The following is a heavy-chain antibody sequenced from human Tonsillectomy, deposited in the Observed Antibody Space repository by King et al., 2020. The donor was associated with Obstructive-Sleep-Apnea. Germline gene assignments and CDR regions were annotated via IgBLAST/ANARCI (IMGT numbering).Heavy chain of an antibody. CDR2: ISYDGSNK. CDR1: GFTFSSYG. CDR3: AKDQPYCRSTTCYAEEAYFDY. Sequence: HVQLVESGGGVVQPGRSLRLSCAASGFTFSSYGMHWVRQAPGKGLEWVAVISYDGSNKYYADSVKGRFTISRDNSKNTLYLQMNSLRVEDTAVYYCAKDQPYCRSTTCYAEEAYFDYWGQGTLVTVSS. D-gene: IGHD2-2*01. J-gene: IGHJ4*02. V-gene: IGHV3-30*18.